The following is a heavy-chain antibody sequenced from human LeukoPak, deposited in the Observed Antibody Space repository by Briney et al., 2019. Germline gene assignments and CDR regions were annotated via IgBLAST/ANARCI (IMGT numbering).Heavy chain of an antibody. J-gene: IGHJ4*02. D-gene: IGHD6-13*01. CDR1: GFTVNSNY. CDR3: AREVKKGIAAAVSRDY. Sequence: PGGSLRLSCAASGFTVNSNYMSWVRQAPGKGLEWVSIIYSSGTTYYADSVKGRFTISRDNSKNTLYLQMNSLRAEDTAVYYCAREVKKGIAAAVSRDYWGQGTLVTVSS. V-gene: IGHV3-53*01. CDR2: IYSSGTT.